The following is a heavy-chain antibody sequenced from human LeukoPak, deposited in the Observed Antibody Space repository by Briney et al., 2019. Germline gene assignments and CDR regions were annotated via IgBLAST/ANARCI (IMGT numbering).Heavy chain of an antibody. D-gene: IGHD2-15*01. J-gene: IGHJ3*02. CDR3: ARGEIVGYCSGGSCYRPIDI. CDR2: INWNGGST. CDR1: GFNFDDYG. Sequence: GGSLRLSCAASGFNFDDYGMSWVRQAPGKGLEWASGINWNGGSTGYADSVKGRFTISRDNAKNSLFLQMNSLRAEDTALYYCARGEIVGYCSGGSCYRPIDIWGQGTMVTVSS. V-gene: IGHV3-20*04.